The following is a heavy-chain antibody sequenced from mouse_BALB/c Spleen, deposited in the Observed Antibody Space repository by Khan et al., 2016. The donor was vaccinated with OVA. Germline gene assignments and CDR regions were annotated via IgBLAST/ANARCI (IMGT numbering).Heavy chain of an antibody. J-gene: IGHJ2*01. CDR1: GYSITSGYA. CDR2: ISYSGVT. V-gene: IGHV3-2*02. CDR3: ARGNYYGYYFDY. D-gene: IGHD1-1*01. Sequence: EVQLQESGPGLVKPSQSLSLTCTVTGYSITSGYAWNWIRQLPGNKLGWMGYISYSGVTSYNPSLKSRISITRDTSKNQFFLQFNSLTTEDTATYYCARGNYYGYYFDYWGQGTTVTGSS.